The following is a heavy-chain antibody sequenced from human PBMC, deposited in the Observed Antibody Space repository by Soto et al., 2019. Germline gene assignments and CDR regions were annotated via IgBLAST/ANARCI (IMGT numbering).Heavy chain of an antibody. CDR2: LSWNSGGV. V-gene: IGHV3-9*01. J-gene: IGHJ4*02. Sequence: EVQLVESGGGSVQPGRSLTLSCAASGFTFDGYAMHWVRQAPGKGLEWVSGLSWNSGGVDYADSVKGRFTISRDNAKNSLYMQMNSLRPDDTAVYYCAQLRYTSGSGNFDYWGRGTLVTVSS. D-gene: IGHD6-25*01. CDR1: GFTFDGYA. CDR3: AQLRYTSGSGNFDY.